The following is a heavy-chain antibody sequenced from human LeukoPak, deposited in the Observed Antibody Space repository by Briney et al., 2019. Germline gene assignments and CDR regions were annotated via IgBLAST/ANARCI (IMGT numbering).Heavy chain of an antibody. CDR3: ARDVMVRGVIIGGFDY. J-gene: IGHJ4*02. CDR1: GGTFSSYA. Sequence: SVKVSCKASGGTFSSYAISWVRQAPGQGLEWMGRIIPIFGTANNAQKLRGRVTITTDESTSTAYMELSSLRSEDTAVYYCARDVMVRGVIIGGFDYWGQGTLVTVSS. CDR2: IIPIFGTA. D-gene: IGHD3-10*01. V-gene: IGHV1-69*05.